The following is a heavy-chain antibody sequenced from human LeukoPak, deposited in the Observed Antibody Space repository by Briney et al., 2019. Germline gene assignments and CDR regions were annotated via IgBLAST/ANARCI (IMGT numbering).Heavy chain of an antibody. CDR1: GFTFSSYS. J-gene: IGHJ1*01. D-gene: IGHD3-22*01. V-gene: IGHV3-21*04. Sequence: KSGGSLRLSCAASGFTFSSYSMNWVRQAPGKGLEWVSSISSSSSYIYYADSVKGRFTISRDNAKNSLYLQMNSLRAEDTAVYYCARDDPVVTEYFQHWGQGTLVTVSS. CDR3: ARDDPVVTEYFQH. CDR2: ISSSSSYI.